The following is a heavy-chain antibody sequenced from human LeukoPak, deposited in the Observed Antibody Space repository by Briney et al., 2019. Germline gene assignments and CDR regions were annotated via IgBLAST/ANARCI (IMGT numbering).Heavy chain of an antibody. CDR3: ARQADFWRGYYDF. J-gene: IGHJ4*02. Sequence: SETLSLTCTVSGGSISGYYWSWIRQTPGQGLEWIGYIYYSGSTNYTPSLKSRVTISVATSRNQFSLKMSSVTAADTALYYCARQADFWRGYYDFWGRGTLVTVSS. V-gene: IGHV4-59*08. CDR2: IYYSGST. D-gene: IGHD3-3*01. CDR1: GGSISGYY.